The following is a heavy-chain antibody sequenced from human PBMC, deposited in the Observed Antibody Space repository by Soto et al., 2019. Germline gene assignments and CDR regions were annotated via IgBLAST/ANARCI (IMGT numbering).Heavy chain of an antibody. J-gene: IGHJ4*02. CDR3: AKRPAAITAFDD. CDR2: ISGSGGST. V-gene: IGHV3-23*01. D-gene: IGHD5-12*01. CDR1: GFTFNNYD. Sequence: GGSLRLSCAASGFTFNNYDMSWVRQAPGKGLEWVSTISGSGGSTYYADFVKGRFTISRDNSKNTLYLQMNNLRADDTAVYFCAKRPAAITAFDDWGQRTLVTVSS.